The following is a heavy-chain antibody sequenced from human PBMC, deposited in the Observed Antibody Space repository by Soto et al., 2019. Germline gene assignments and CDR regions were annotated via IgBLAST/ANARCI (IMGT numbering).Heavy chain of an antibody. V-gene: IGHV3-23*01. CDR1: GFTFSNYA. CDR2: ISGSGSST. CDR3: ATWSTKFDY. Sequence: GGSLRLSCAASGFTFSNYALGWVRQAPGKGLEWVSTISGSGSSTYYADSVRGRFTISRDSSKNTLYLQMNSVRAEDTAVYYCATWSTKFDYWGQGTLVTVSS. D-gene: IGHD1-26*01. J-gene: IGHJ4*02.